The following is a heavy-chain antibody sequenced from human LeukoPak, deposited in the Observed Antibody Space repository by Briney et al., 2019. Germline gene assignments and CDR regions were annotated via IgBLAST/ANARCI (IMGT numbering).Heavy chain of an antibody. V-gene: IGHV1-69*05. CDR1: GGTFSSYA. J-gene: IGHJ4*02. CDR2: IIPIFGTA. Sequence: ASVKVSCKASGGTFSSYAISWVRQAPGQGLEWMGGIIPIFGTANYAQKFQGRVTITTDESTSTAYMELRSLRSDDTAVYYCARIGQIDYWGQGTLVTVSS. CDR3: ARIGQIDY.